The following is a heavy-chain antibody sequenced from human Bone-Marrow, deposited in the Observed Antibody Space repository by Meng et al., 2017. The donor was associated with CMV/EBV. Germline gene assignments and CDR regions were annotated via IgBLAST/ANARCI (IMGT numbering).Heavy chain of an antibody. D-gene: IGHD2-2*01. V-gene: IGHV3-7*01. CDR3: ARDQIVVVPAALYGMDV. CDR2: IKQDGSEK. CDR1: GFTFSSYW. J-gene: IGHJ6*02. Sequence: GGSLRLSCAASGFTFSSYWMSWVRQAPGKGLEWVANIKQDGSEKYYVDSVKGRFTISRDNAKNSLFLQINSLRAEDTAVYFCARDQIVVVPAALYGMDVWGQGTTVTVSS.